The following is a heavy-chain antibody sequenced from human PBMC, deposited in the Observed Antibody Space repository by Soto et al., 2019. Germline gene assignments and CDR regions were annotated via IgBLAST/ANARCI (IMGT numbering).Heavy chain of an antibody. CDR1: GFPFSGSA. Sequence: HGESQSLSCTASGFPFSGSAMNWVRPASGEGLEWVGRIRSKANIYATAYAASVKGRFTISRDDSKNTAYLQMNSLKTEDTAVYYCTRSSFYCSSTSCYAPWGQGTRVTVSS. J-gene: IGHJ5*02. D-gene: IGHD2-2*01. V-gene: IGHV3-73*01. CDR3: TRSSFYCSSTSCYAP. CDR2: IRSKANIYAT.